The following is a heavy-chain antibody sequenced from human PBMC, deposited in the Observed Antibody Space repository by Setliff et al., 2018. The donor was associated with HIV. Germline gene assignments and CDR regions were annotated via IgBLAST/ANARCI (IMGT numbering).Heavy chain of an antibody. CDR3: ARQWRDQYNSGVSTEYFQH. CDR2: IYHSGST. V-gene: IGHV4-38-2*01. J-gene: IGHJ1*01. D-gene: IGHD3-22*01. CDR1: GYSISSGYY. Sequence: SETLSLTCAVSGYSISSGYYWGWIRQPPGKGLEWIGSIYHSGSTYYNPSLMSRVTISVDTSKNQFSLKLRSVTAADTAVYYCARQWRDQYNSGVSTEYFQHWGLGTLVTV.